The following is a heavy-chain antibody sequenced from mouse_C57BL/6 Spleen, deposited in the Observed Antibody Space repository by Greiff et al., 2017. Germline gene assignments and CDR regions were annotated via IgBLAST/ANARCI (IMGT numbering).Heavy chain of an antibody. V-gene: IGHV1-64*01. CDR2: IHPNSGST. CDR1: GYTFTSYW. J-gene: IGHJ3*01. D-gene: IGHD2-4*01. Sequence: QVQLQQPGAELVKPGASVKLSCKASGYTFTSYWMHWVKQRPGQGLEWIGMIHPNSGSTNYNEKFKSKATLTVDKASSTAYMQLSSLTSEDSAVYYCAREEGLRRGFAYWGQGTLVTVSA. CDR3: AREEGLRRGFAY.